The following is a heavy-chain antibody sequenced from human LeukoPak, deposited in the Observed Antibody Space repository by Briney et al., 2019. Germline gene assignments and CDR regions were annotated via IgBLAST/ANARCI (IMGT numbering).Heavy chain of an antibody. Sequence: GGSLRLSCAASGFTFSTYTMHWVSQAPGKGLEWLTLISYDGSNKYYADSVKGRFTISRDNSKNTLYLQMNSLRVEDTAVYYCAREEAGSSGWSFDYWGQGTLVTVSS. CDR2: ISYDGSNK. J-gene: IGHJ4*02. D-gene: IGHD6-19*01. CDR3: AREEAGSSGWSFDY. V-gene: IGHV3-30-3*01. CDR1: GFTFSTYT.